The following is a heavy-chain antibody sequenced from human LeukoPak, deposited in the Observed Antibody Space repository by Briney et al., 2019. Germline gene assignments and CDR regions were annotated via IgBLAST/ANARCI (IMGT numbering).Heavy chain of an antibody. CDR2: ISDSGSIT. CDR3: AKGRTPDY. CDR1: GFAFSSQA. Sequence: PGGSLRLSCAASGFAFSSQAMGWVRQAPGKGLEWVSVISDSGSITYYADSVKGRFTISRDNSNNTLYLQMNSLRAEDTAVYYCAKGRTPDYWGQGTLVTVSS. D-gene: IGHD2-15*01. V-gene: IGHV3-23*01. J-gene: IGHJ4*02.